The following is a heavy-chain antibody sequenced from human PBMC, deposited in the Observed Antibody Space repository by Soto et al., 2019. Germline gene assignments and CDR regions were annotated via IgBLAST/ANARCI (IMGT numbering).Heavy chain of an antibody. CDR3: VGGQYYFDY. V-gene: IGHV3-30*03. Sequence: QVQLVESGGGLVQPGRSLRLSCAASGFPFSSYGMHWVREAPGKGLDWVAVISYDGSNKYYADSVKGRFTISIDNSASTLYLQMNSLRPEDTALYYCVGGQYYFDYRGQGTLVTVSP. J-gene: IGHJ4*02. CDR1: GFPFSSYG. CDR2: ISYDGSNK. D-gene: IGHD3-10*01.